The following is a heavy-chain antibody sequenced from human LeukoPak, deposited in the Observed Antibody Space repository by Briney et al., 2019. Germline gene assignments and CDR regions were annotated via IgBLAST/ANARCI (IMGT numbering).Heavy chain of an antibody. CDR3: ARDRGVAVAGSDY. Sequence: GASVKVSCKASGGTFSSYAISWVRQAPGQGLGWMGRIIPILGIANYAQKFQGRVTITADKSTSTAYMELSSLRSEDTAVYYCARDRGVAVAGSDYWGQGTLVTVSS. V-gene: IGHV1-69*04. CDR2: IIPILGIA. D-gene: IGHD6-19*01. J-gene: IGHJ4*02. CDR1: GGTFSSYA.